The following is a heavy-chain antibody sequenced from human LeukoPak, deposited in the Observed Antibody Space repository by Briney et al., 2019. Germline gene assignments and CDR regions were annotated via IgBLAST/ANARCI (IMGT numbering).Heavy chain of an antibody. CDR3: ARGSQQLPRPTPDY. J-gene: IGHJ4*02. V-gene: IGHV3-30*04. Sequence: GGSLRLSCAASGFTFSSYAMHWVRQAPGKGLEWVAVISYDGSNKYYADSVKGRFTISRDNAKNTLYLQMNSLRAEDTGVYYCARGSQQLPRPTPDYWGQGTLVTVSS. CDR2: ISYDGSNK. D-gene: IGHD2-2*01. CDR1: GFTFSSYA.